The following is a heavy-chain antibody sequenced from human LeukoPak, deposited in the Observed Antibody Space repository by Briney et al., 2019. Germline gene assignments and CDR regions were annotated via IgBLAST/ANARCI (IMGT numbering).Heavy chain of an antibody. CDR3: AKDFYSGSSP. CDR2: IYYSGST. J-gene: IGHJ5*02. V-gene: IGHV4-59*01. Sequence: NSSETLSLTCTVSGGSISSYYWSWIRQPPGKGLEWIGYIYYSGSTNYNPSLKSRVTISVDTSKNQFSLKLSSVTAEDTAVYYCAKDFYSGSSPWGQGTLVTVSS. CDR1: GGSISSYY. D-gene: IGHD1-26*01.